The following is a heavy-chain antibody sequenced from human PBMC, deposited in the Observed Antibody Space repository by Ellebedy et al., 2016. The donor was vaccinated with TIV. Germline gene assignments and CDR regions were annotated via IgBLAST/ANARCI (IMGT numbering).Heavy chain of an antibody. CDR2: ISSVSSYI. CDR3: ARDFQNYDILNGLYFDP. J-gene: IGHJ5*02. V-gene: IGHV3-21*04. CDR1: GFAFNTYT. D-gene: IGHD3-9*01. Sequence: GESLKISCAASGFAFNTYTMKWVRQAPGKGLEWVSSISSVSSYIYYADYVKGRFTISRDNAKSSLYLQMNSLRVEDTAIYYCARDFQNYDILNGLYFDPWGQGILVTVSS.